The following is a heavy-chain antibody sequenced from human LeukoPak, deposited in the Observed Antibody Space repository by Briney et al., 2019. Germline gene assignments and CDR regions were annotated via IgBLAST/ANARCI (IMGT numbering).Heavy chain of an antibody. CDR3: AKDEYYDFWSGYPVGY. Sequence: GGSLRLSCAASGFTFSSYAMSWARQAPGKGLEWVSDISGSGGSTYYADSVKGRFTISRDNSKNTLYLQMNSLRAEDTAVYYCAKDEYYDFWSGYPVGYWGQGTLVTVSS. D-gene: IGHD3-3*01. J-gene: IGHJ4*02. CDR1: GFTFSSYA. CDR2: ISGSGGST. V-gene: IGHV3-23*01.